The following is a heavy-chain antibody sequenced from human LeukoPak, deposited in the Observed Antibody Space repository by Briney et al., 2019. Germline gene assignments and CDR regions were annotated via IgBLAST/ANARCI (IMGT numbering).Heavy chain of an antibody. D-gene: IGHD3-16*01. Sequence: GASVTVSFKASGYTFTTYDINWVRQATGQGLEWMGWMNPNSGNTGYTQKFQGRVTLTRNTSISTAYMELSSLRSEDTAVYYCAREDAGGFDYWGQGTLVTVSS. CDR1: GYTFTTYD. V-gene: IGHV1-8*03. CDR2: MNPNSGNT. J-gene: IGHJ4*02. CDR3: AREDAGGFDY.